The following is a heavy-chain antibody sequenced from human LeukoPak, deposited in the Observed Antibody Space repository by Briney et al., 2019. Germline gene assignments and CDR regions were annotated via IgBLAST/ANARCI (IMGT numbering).Heavy chain of an antibody. J-gene: IGHJ5*02. CDR2: IYYSGST. Sequence: SETLSLTCTVSGGSISSHYWSWIRQPPGKGLEWIGYIYYSGSTNYNPSLKSRVTISVGTSKNQFSLKLSSVTAADTAVYYCARADRYYQVWFDPWGQGTLVTVSS. CDR3: ARADRYYQVWFDP. D-gene: IGHD1-26*01. V-gene: IGHV4-59*11. CDR1: GGSISSHY.